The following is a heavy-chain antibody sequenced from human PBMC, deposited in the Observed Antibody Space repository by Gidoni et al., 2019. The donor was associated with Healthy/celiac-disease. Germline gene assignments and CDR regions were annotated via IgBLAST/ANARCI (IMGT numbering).Heavy chain of an antibody. V-gene: IGHV4-39*01. CDR3: ARHDYGDYVAYFVY. D-gene: IGHD4-17*01. Sequence: QLQLPESGPGLVKPSENLSLTCTCSGGPISSSSYYWGWIRQPPGKGREWIGSSYYSGSTSYTPSLKSRVTISVDTSKNQFSLKLSSVTAADTAVYYCARHDYGDYVAYFVYWGQGTLVTVSS. CDR2: SYYSGST. CDR1: GGPISSSSYY. J-gene: IGHJ4*02.